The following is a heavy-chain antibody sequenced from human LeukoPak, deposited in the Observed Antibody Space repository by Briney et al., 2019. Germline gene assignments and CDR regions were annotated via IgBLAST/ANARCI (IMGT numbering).Heavy chain of an antibody. J-gene: IGHJ4*02. CDR3: ARDMADDILTGYAGPFDY. CDR2: ISSSSYI. V-gene: IGHV3-21*01. CDR1: GFTFSSYS. D-gene: IGHD3-9*01. Sequence: GGSLRLSCAASGFTFSSYSMNWVRQAPGKGLEWVSSISSSSYIYYADSVKGRFTISRDNAKNSLYLQMNSLRAEDTAVYYCARDMADDILTGYAGPFDYWGQGTLVTVSS.